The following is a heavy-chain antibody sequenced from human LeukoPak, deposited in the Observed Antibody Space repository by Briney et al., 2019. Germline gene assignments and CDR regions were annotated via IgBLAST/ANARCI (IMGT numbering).Heavy chain of an antibody. V-gene: IGHV3-23*01. CDR2: ISGSGGST. J-gene: IGHJ4*02. CDR3: AKDGGLWVSAHWGDS. CDR1: GFMFSSYA. D-gene: IGHD7-27*01. Sequence: GGSLRLSCAASGFMFSSYAMSWVRQAPGKGLEWVSAISGSGGSTYYADSVKGRFTISRDNSKNTLFLQMNSLRAEDTAVYYCAKDGGLWVSAHWGDSWGRGTLVTVSS.